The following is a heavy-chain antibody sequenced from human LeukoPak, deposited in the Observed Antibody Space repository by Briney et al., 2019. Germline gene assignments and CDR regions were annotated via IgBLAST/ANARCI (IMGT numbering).Heavy chain of an antibody. CDR1: GFTFSSKS. CDR2: ISSSSSYI. D-gene: IGHD5-24*01. V-gene: IGHV3-21*01. J-gene: IGHJ3*02. Sequence: GGSLRLSCAASGFTFSSKSMNWVRQAPGKGLEWVSSISSSSSYIYYSDSVKGRFTISRDNAKNSLFLEMNSLRAEDTAVYYCARGRRDGYNLIDAFDIWGLGSMVTVSS. CDR3: ARGRRDGYNLIDAFDI.